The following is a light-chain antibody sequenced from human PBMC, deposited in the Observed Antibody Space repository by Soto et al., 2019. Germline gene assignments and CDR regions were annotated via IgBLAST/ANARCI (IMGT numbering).Light chain of an antibody. V-gene: IGKV3-20*01. Sequence: EIVLTQSPGTLSLSPGERATPSCRASQTVSSNYLAWCQQRPGQAPRLLIYGTSTRAAGIPDRFSGSGSGTDFTLTITRLEPEDSAVYFCQQYTGPPTTFGQGTRLEI. J-gene: IGKJ5*01. CDR2: GTS. CDR3: QQYTGPPTT. CDR1: QTVSSNY.